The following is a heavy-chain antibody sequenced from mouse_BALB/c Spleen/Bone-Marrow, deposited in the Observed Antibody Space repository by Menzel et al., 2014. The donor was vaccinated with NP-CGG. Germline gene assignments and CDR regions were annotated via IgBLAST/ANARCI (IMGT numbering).Heavy chain of an antibody. J-gene: IGHJ2*01. Sequence: EESGPGLVKPSQSLSLTCSVTGYSITSGYYWNWIRQFPGNKLEWMGYISYDGSNNYNPSLKNRISITRDTSKNQFFLKLNSVTTEGTATYYCARGGPFDYWGQGTTLTVSS. V-gene: IGHV3-6*02. CDR2: ISYDGSN. CDR3: ARGGPFDY. CDR1: GYSITSGYY.